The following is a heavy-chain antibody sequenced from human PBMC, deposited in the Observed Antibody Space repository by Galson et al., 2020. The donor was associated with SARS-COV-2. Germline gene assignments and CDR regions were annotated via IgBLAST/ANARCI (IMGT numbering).Heavy chain of an antibody. CDR3: ARGWGDTGSSVFDY. D-gene: IGHD5-18*01. J-gene: IGHJ4*02. Sequence: ASVKVSCKTSGYAFTSYHVHWVRQAPGQGLEWVGIINPRDDITAYAQRFQGRVTMTRDTFTSTVYMELGSLRPEDTAVYYCARGWGDTGSSVFDYWGRGTLVTVAS. CDR2: INPRDDIT. V-gene: IGHV1-46*01. CDR1: GYAFTSYH.